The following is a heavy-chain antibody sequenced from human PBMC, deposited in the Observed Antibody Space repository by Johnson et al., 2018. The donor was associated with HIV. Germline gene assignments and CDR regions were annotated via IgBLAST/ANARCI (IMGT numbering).Heavy chain of an antibody. CDR1: GFTFSSYA. CDR2: ISYDGSNK. CDR3: TRLPSGYSRDAFDI. Sequence: QVQLVESGGGVVQPGRSLRLSCAASGFTFSSYAMHWVRQAPGKGLEWVAVISYDGSNKYYADSVKGRFTISRDNSKNTLYLQMNSLRAEDTAVYYCTRLPSGYSRDAFDIWGQGTMSPSLQ. V-gene: IGHV3-30-3*01. J-gene: IGHJ3*02. D-gene: IGHD5-18*01.